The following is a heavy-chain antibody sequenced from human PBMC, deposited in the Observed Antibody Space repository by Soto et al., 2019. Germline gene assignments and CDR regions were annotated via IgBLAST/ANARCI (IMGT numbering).Heavy chain of an antibody. CDR3: ASSMGRGGNDY. D-gene: IGHD3-10*01. Sequence: EVQLVESGGGLVQPGGSLSLSCAASGFTFSDYWMSWVRQAPGKGLECVANIKTDGSEKYYVDPVKGRFTISRDNAKNSLYLPMTSLRAEDTAVYYCASSMGRGGNDYWGQGTLVAVSS. CDR1: GFTFSDYW. CDR2: IKTDGSEK. V-gene: IGHV3-7*05. J-gene: IGHJ4*02.